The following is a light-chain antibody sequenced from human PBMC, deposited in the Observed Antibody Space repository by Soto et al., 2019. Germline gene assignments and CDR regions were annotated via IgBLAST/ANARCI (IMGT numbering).Light chain of an antibody. CDR3: QQYYSFPWT. V-gene: IGKV1-8*01. CDR2: AAS. Sequence: AIRMTPSPSSLSASTGDRVTITCRASQGISSYLAWYQQKPGKAPKLLIYAASTLQSGVPSRFSGSGSGTDFTLAISRLQSEDFATYYCQQYYSFPWTFGQGTKVDIK. J-gene: IGKJ1*01. CDR1: QGISSY.